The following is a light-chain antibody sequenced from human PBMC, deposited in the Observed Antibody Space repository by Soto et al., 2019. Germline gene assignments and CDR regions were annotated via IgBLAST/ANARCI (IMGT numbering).Light chain of an antibody. Sequence: EIVLTQSPGTLSLSPGERATLSCRASQSVSSSYLAWYQQKPGQAPRLLIYGASSRATGIPDRFSGSGSGTDFTLTISRLDHEDFAVYCCQQYGSSPLTFGGGTKVEIK. CDR1: QSVSSSY. V-gene: IGKV3-20*01. CDR3: QQYGSSPLT. CDR2: GAS. J-gene: IGKJ4*01.